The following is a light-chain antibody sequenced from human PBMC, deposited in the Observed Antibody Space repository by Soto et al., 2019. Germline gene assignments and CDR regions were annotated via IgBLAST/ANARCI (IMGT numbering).Light chain of an antibody. CDR1: SSDVGGYNY. CDR2: DVS. V-gene: IGLV2-14*01. Sequence: QSALTLPASVSGSPGQSITIACTGTSSDVGGYNYVSWYQQHPGKAPKLMIYDVSNRPSGVSNRFSGSKSGNTASLTISGLQAEDEGDYYCSSFTSSSTLVFGTGTKLTVL. CDR3: SSFTSSSTLV. J-gene: IGLJ1*01.